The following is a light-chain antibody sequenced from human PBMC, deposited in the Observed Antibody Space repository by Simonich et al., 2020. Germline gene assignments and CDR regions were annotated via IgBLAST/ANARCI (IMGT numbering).Light chain of an antibody. CDR3: QQYYSTPYT. J-gene: IGKJ2*01. Sequence: DIVMTQAPDSLAVSLGERATINCKYSQSVLYSSNNKNYLAWYQQKPGQHPKLRRYRAATRESGVPDRFSGSGSGTDFTLTISSLQAEDVAVYYCQQYYSTPYTFGQGTKLEIK. V-gene: IGKV4-1*01. CDR1: QSVLYSSNNKNY. CDR2: RAA.